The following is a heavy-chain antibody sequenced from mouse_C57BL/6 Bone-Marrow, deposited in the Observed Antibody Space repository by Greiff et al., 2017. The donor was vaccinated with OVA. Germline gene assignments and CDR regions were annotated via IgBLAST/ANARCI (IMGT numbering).Heavy chain of an antibody. CDR2: IYPGDGDT. CDR3: ARLRGYY. Sequence: VQLQQSGPELVKPGASVKISCKASGYAFSSSWMNWVKQRPGKGLEWIGRIYPGDGDTNYNGKFKGKATLTADKSSSTAYMQLSSLTSEDSAVYFCARLRGYYWGQGTTLTVSS. CDR1: GYAFSSSW. J-gene: IGHJ2*01. V-gene: IGHV1-82*01.